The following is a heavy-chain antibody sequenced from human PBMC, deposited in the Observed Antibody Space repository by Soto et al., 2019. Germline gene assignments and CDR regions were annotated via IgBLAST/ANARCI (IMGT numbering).Heavy chain of an antibody. CDR3: ATGRHSSSFFDY. V-gene: IGHV3-30*03. CDR1: GFSFINLG. Sequence: QVELVESGGGVVRPGRSLRLSCTSPGFSFINLGMHWVRQAPGKGLEWVAVISSNGNNKYYGNSVKGRFTISRDSSKNTLYLQMDRLRVDDTATYYCATGRHSSSFFDYWGQGAQVTVSS. CDR2: ISSNGNNK. J-gene: IGHJ4*02. D-gene: IGHD6-13*01.